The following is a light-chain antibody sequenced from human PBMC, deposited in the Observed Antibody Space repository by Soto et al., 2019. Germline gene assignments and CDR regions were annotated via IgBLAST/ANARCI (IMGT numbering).Light chain of an antibody. CDR1: SSDVGGYNY. CDR2: DVS. Sequence: QSALTQPASVSGSPGQSITISCTGTSSDVGGYNYVSWYQQHPAKAPKLMIYDVSNRPSGVSNRFSGSKSANTASLTISGLQAEDEADCYCYSYTSSSTYVFGTGTKLTVL. J-gene: IGLJ1*01. CDR3: YSYTSSSTYV. V-gene: IGLV2-14*01.